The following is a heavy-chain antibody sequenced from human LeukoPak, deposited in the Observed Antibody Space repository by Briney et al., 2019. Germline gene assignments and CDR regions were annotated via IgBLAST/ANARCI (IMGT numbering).Heavy chain of an antibody. V-gene: IGHV3-30*02. CDR1: GFTFSSYG. Sequence: PGGSLRLSCAASGFTFSSYGMHWVRQAPGKGLEWVAFIRYDGSNKYYADSVKGRFTISRDNSKNTLYLQMNSLRAEDTAVYYCAKGGYCTNGVCYAYNWFDPWGQGTLVTVSS. CDR3: AKGGYCTNGVCYAYNWFDP. CDR2: IRYDGSNK. D-gene: IGHD2-8*01. J-gene: IGHJ5*02.